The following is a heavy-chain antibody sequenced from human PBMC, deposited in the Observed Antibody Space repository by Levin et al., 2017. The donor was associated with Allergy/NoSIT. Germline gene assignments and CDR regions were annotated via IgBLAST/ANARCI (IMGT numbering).Heavy chain of an antibody. CDR1: GFTFSSYA. V-gene: IGHV3-30*04. CDR3: ARDNYYDSSGYYYGLVGYFQH. CDR2: ISYDGSNK. D-gene: IGHD3-22*01. J-gene: IGHJ1*01. Sequence: SCAASGFTFSSYAMHWVRQAPGKGLEWVAVISYDGSNKYYADSVKGRFTISRDNSKNTLYLQMNSLRAEDTAVYYCARDNYYDSSGYYYGLVGYFQHWGQGTLVTVSS.